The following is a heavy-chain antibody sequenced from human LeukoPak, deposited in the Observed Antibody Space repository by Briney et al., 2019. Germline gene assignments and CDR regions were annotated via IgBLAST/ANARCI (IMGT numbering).Heavy chain of an antibody. V-gene: IGHV4-59*01. CDR3: ARGGGYSYGLGYCSGGSCKIDY. J-gene: IGHJ4*02. Sequence: SETLSLTCTVSGGSISSYYWSWIRQPPGKGLECIGYSYYSGSTNYNPSLKSRVTISVDTSKNQFSLKLSSVTAADTAVYYCARGGGYSYGLGYCSGGSCKIDYWGQGTLVTVSS. CDR2: SYYSGST. CDR1: GGSISSYY. D-gene: IGHD2-15*01.